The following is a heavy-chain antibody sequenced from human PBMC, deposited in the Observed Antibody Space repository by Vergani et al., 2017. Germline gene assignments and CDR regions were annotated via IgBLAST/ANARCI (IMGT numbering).Heavy chain of an antibody. J-gene: IGHJ4*02. V-gene: IGHV2-26*01. CDR1: GFSLSNARMG. CDR3: ARMIYYYDSSGYYFDY. D-gene: IGHD3-22*01. Sequence: QVTLKESGPVLVKPTETLTLTCTVSGFSLSNARMGVSWIRQPPGKALEWLAHIFSNDEKSYSTSLKSRLTISKDTSKSQVVLTMTNMDPVDTATYYCARMIYYYDSSGYYFDYWGQGTLVTVSS. CDR2: IFSNDEK.